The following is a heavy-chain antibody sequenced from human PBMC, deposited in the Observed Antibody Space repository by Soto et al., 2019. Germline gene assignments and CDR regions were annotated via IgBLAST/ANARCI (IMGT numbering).Heavy chain of an antibody. Sequence: PGGSLRLSCAASGFTFSSYGMHWVRQAPGKGLEWVAVIWYDGSNKYYADSVKGRFTISRDNSKNTLYLQMNSLRAEDTAVYYRARDRTPDASMYYDFWSGKYYYYYYGMDVWGQGTTVTVSS. J-gene: IGHJ6*02. CDR1: GFTFSSYG. D-gene: IGHD3-3*01. CDR2: IWYDGSNK. CDR3: ARDRTPDASMYYDFWSGKYYYYYYGMDV. V-gene: IGHV3-33*01.